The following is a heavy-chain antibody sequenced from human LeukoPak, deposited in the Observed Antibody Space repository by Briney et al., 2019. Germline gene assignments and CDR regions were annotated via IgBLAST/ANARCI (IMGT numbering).Heavy chain of an antibody. D-gene: IGHD6-19*01. Sequence: GGSLRLSCAASGFTVSSNYMSWVRQAPGKGLEWVSVIYSGGSTYYADSVKGRFTISRDNSKNTLYLQMNSLRAEDTAVYYCARDICDGCSGWYAPRFDYWGQGALVTVSS. CDR2: IYSGGST. CDR1: GFTVSSNY. CDR3: ARDICDGCSGWYAPRFDY. V-gene: IGHV3-66*02. J-gene: IGHJ4*02.